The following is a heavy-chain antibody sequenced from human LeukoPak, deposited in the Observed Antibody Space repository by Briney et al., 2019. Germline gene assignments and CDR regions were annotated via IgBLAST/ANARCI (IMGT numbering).Heavy chain of an antibody. CDR1: GGSISSSDHF. CDR2: LYYTGSA. Sequence: SETLSLTCTVSGGSISSSDHFWGWIRQSPGKGLEWIGSLYYTGSAYYNPSLKSRVTIFVDTSKNQFSLRVTSVTAADTYVYYCAXGXSAXVGSGNWFDSWGQGTLVTVSS. D-gene: IGHD2-15*01. CDR3: AXGXSAXVGSGNWFDS. V-gene: IGHV4-39*01. J-gene: IGHJ5*01.